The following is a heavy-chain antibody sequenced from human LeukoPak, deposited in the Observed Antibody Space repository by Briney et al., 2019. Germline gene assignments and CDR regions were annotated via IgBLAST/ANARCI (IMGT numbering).Heavy chain of an antibody. J-gene: IGHJ4*02. Sequence: GGSLRLSCAASGFTFSSYGMHWVRQAPGKGLEWVAIIWYDGNNKYYADSVKGRFTISRDNSKNTLYLQLNSLRAEDTAVYYCAKDQYRTFDYWGQGTLVTVSS. D-gene: IGHD5-18*01. CDR1: GFTFSSYG. V-gene: IGHV3-33*06. CDR3: AKDQYRTFDY. CDR2: IWYDGNNK.